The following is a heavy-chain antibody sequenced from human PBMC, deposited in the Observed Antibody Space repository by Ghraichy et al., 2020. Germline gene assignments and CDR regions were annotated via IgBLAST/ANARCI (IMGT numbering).Heavy chain of an antibody. CDR1: GGSFSGYY. V-gene: IGHV4-34*01. CDR2: INHSGST. D-gene: IGHD2-21*02. CDR3: ASLTADRMDV. J-gene: IGHJ6*02. Sequence: GSLRLSCAVYGGSFSGYYWSWIRQPPGKGLEWIGEINHSGSTNYNPSLKSRVTISVDTSKNQFSLKLSSVTAADTAVYYCASLTADRMDVWGQGTTVTVSS.